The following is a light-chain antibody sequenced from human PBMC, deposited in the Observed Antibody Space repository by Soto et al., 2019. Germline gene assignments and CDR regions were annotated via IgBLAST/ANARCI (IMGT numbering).Light chain of an antibody. CDR1: SSDVGGYNY. CDR3: SSYTSSGTLYV. Sequence: QSVVTQPGSVSGSPGQSIPISCTGTSSDVGGYNYVSWYQQHPGKAPKLMIFDVSNRPSGVSNRFSGSKSCNTASLTISGLQAEDEADYYCSSYTSSGTLYVFGTGTKVTVL. J-gene: IGLJ1*01. V-gene: IGLV2-14*01. CDR2: DVS.